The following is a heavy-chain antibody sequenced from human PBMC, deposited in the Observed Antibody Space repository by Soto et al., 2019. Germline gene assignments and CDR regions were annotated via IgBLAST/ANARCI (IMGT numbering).Heavy chain of an antibody. J-gene: IGHJ5*02. Sequence: GGSLRLSCAASGGTFSSYWRHWVRQAPGKGLVWVLHISNDGSVTSYADSLKGRFTISGDNAKNTLYLQMNSLRAEDTAVYYCAVAPSGSAASFDHWGQGTLVTVSS. CDR2: ISNDGSVT. D-gene: IGHD5-12*01. CDR3: AVAPSGSAASFDH. CDR1: GGTFSSYW. V-gene: IGHV3-74*01.